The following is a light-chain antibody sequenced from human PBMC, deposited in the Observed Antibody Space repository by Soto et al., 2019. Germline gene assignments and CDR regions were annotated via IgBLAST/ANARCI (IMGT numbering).Light chain of an antibody. J-gene: IGLJ1*01. V-gene: IGLV2-14*01. CDR1: SSDVGGHNS. CDR2: DVS. CDR3: SSYTSSSTLV. Sequence: QPVLTQPASVSGSPGQSITISCTGTSSDVGGHNSVAWYQHNPGKAPKLMIYDVSNRPSGVSSRFSGSKSGNTASLSISGLQAEDEADYYCSSYTSSSTLVFGTGTKLTVL.